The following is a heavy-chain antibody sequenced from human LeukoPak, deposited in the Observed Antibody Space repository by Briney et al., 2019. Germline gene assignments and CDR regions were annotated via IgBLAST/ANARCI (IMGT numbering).Heavy chain of an antibody. CDR3: ASGGWFGELCQN. J-gene: IGHJ4*02. D-gene: IGHD3-10*01. CDR1: VGTFSSYA. CDR2: ISAYNGNT. Sequence: ASVKVSCKASVGTFSSYAISWVRQSPGQGLEWMGWISAYNGNTNYAQKLQGRVTMTTDTSTSTAYMELRSLRSDDTAVYYCASGGWFGELCQNLGQGTLVTVSS. V-gene: IGHV1-18*01.